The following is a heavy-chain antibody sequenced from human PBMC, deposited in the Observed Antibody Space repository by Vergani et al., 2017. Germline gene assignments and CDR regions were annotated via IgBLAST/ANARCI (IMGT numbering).Heavy chain of an antibody. D-gene: IGHD1-20*01. J-gene: IGHJ4*02. CDR2: ISSLSKII. Sequence: EVQLVESGGGLVKPGGSLRLSCAASGSTFSAYGMNWVRQAPGKGLEWISYISSLSKIIYYADTVKGRCTISRDNARGSLSLQMNRLRGEDTAVYYCARGPLDDNWIVLRVRRGFDFWGQGTQVRVSS. CDR1: GSTFSAYG. CDR3: ARGPLDDNWIVLRVRRGFDF. V-gene: IGHV3-48*01.